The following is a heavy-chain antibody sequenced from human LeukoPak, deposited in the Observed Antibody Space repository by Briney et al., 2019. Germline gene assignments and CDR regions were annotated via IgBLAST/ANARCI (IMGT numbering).Heavy chain of an antibody. D-gene: IGHD5-12*01. CDR3: ARVDSWIHIRYYYYYMDV. Sequence: TSVKVSCKASGYTFTSYGISWVRQAPGQGLEWMGWISAYNGNTNYAQKLQGRVTMTTDTSTSTAYMELRSLRSDDTAVYYCARVDSWIHIRYYYYYMDVWGKGTMVTVSS. CDR2: ISAYNGNT. CDR1: GYTFTSYG. V-gene: IGHV1-18*01. J-gene: IGHJ6*03.